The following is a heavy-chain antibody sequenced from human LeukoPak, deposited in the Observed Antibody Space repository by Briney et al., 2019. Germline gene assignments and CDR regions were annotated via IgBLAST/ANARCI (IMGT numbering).Heavy chain of an antibody. J-gene: IGHJ4*02. V-gene: IGHV3-23*01. D-gene: IGHD2-2*01. Sequence: GGSLRLSCAASGFTFDDYAMSWVRQAPGKGLEWVSAISGSGGSTYYADSVKGRFTISRDNAKNTLYLQMNSLRAEDTAVYYCARDWLHAIDYWGQGTLVTVSS. CDR2: ISGSGGST. CDR3: ARDWLHAIDY. CDR1: GFTFDDYA.